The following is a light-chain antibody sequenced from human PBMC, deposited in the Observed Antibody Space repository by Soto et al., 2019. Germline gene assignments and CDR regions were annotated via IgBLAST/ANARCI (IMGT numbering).Light chain of an antibody. J-gene: IGLJ2*01. CDR2: EVI. V-gene: IGLV2-8*01. Sequence: QSALSQPPSASGSPGQSVTISCTGSSSDVGGYNFVSWYQHLPGKAPKLMIYEVIQRPSGVPDRFSGSKSGTSASLAISGLQSDDAADYYCAAWDDSLNGPVFGGGTKLTVL. CDR1: SSDVGGYNF. CDR3: AAWDDSLNGPV.